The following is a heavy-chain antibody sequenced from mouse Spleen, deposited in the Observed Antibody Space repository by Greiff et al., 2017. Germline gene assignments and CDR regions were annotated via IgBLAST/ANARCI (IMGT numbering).Heavy chain of an antibody. Sequence: VQLQQSGAELVRPGALVKLSCKASGFNIKDYYMHWVKQRPEQGLEWIGWIDPENGDTEYAPKFQGKATMTADTSSNTAYLQLSSLTSEDTAVYYCNALVRQGAYWGQGTLVTVSA. V-gene: IGHV14-4*02. J-gene: IGHJ3*01. CDR1: GFNIKDYY. CDR3: NALVRQGAY. D-gene: IGHD2-14*01. CDR2: IDPENGDT.